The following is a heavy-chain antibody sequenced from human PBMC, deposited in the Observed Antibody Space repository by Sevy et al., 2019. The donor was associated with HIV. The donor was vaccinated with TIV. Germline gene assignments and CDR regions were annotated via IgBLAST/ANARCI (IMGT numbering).Heavy chain of an antibody. J-gene: IGHJ6*02. V-gene: IGHV3-15*01. CDR1: GFTFSSAW. D-gene: IGHD5-12*01. CDR2: IKSEFDGGAI. Sequence: GEPLKISCTASGFTFSSAWMSWVRQAPGKGLEWVGRIKSEFDGGAIDYAAPVKGRFTISREDSKNTVYLQMNSLKTEDTAVYYCITDPAYRGYDEEVINYYFYGMDVWGQGTTVTVSS. CDR3: ITDPAYRGYDEEVINYYFYGMDV.